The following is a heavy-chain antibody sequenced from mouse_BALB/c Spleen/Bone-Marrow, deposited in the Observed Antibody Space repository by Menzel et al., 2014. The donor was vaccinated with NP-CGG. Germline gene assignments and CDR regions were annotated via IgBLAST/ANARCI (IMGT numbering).Heavy chain of an antibody. CDR3: ARRDDGYYNFDY. Sequence: EVQGVESGGGLVQPGGSRKLSCAASGFTFSSFGMHWVRQAPKKGLEWVAYISSGSSTIYYADTVKSRFTISRDNPKNTLFLQMTSLRSEDTAMYYCARRDDGYYNFDYWGQGTTLTVSS. V-gene: IGHV5-17*02. D-gene: IGHD2-3*01. CDR2: ISSGSSTI. CDR1: GFTFSSFG. J-gene: IGHJ2*01.